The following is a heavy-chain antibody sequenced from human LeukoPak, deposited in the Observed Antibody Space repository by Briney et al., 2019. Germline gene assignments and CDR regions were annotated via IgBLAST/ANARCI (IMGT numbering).Heavy chain of an antibody. CDR2: IYYSGST. CDR1: GGSISSYY. Sequence: SETLSLTCTVSGGSISSYYWSWIRQPPGKGLEWIGYIYYSGSTNYNPSLKSRVTISVDTSKNQFSLKLSSVTAADPAVYYWARLPYYDSRGYYPYYFDYWGQGTLVTVSS. V-gene: IGHV4-59*01. D-gene: IGHD3-22*01. J-gene: IGHJ4*02. CDR3: ARLPYYDSRGYYPYYFDY.